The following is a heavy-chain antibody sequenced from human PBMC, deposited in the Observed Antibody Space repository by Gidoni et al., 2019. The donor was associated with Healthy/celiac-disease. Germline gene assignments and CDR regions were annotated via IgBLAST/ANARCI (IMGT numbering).Heavy chain of an antibody. CDR3: ARARIQVRELSPPHYYYYMDV. Sequence: QVQLVESGGGLVKPGGSLRLSCAASGFTFSDYYMSWIRQAPGKGLEWVSYISSSSSYTNYADSVKGRFTISRDNAKNSLYLQMNSLRAEDTAVYYCARARIQVRELSPPHYYYYMDVWGKGTTVTVSS. V-gene: IGHV3-11*06. D-gene: IGHD3-16*02. CDR2: ISSSSSYT. J-gene: IGHJ6*03. CDR1: GFTFSDYY.